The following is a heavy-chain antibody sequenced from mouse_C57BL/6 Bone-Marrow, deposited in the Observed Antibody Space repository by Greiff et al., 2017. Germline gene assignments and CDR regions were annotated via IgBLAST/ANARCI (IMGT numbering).Heavy chain of an antibody. Sequence: EVHLVESGGGLVKPGGSLKLSCAASGFTFSSYAMSWVRQTPEKRLEWVANISDGGSYTYYPDNVKGRFTISRDKAKNNLYLQRSHLKSEDTAMYYGAREDHYAMDYWGQGTSVTVSS. CDR3: AREDHYAMDY. CDR2: ISDGGSYT. J-gene: IGHJ4*01. CDR1: GFTFSSYA. V-gene: IGHV5-4*01.